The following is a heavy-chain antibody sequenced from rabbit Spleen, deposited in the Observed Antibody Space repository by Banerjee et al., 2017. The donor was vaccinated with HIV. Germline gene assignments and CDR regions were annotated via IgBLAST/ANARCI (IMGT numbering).Heavy chain of an antibody. D-gene: IGHD4-1*01. CDR1: GFSFGDRDV. CDR3: ARDLVGVIGWNFGW. CDR2: INAATGRP. Sequence: QEQLEESGGGLVQPTGSLTLTCKASGFSFGDRDVMCWVRQAPGKGLEWIACINAATGRPVYATWAKGRFTISRTSSTTVTLQMTSLTAADRAAYFCARDLVGVIGWNFGWWGQGTLVTVS. V-gene: IGHV1S45*01. J-gene: IGHJ6*01.